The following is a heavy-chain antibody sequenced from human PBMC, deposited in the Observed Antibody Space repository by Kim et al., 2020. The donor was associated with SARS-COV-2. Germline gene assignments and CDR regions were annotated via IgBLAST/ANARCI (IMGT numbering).Heavy chain of an antibody. Sequence: ASVKVSCKASGYTFTSYAMHWVRQAPGQRLEWMGWINAGNGNTKYSQKFQGRVTITRDTSASTAYMELSSLRSEDTAVYYCARNQLSTVTTRGGANWFDPWGQGTLVTVSS. CDR1: GYTFTSYA. D-gene: IGHD4-17*01. V-gene: IGHV1-3*01. CDR3: ARNQLSTVTTRGGANWFDP. J-gene: IGHJ5*02. CDR2: INAGNGNT.